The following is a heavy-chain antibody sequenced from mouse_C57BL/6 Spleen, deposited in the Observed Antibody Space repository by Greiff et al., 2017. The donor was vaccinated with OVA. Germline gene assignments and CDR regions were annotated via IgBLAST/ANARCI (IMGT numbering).Heavy chain of an antibody. D-gene: IGHD2-3*01. Sequence: VQLQQPGAELVRPGSSVKLSCKASGYTFTSYWMHWVKQRPIQGLEWIGNIDPSDSETHYNQKFKDKATLTVDKSSSTAYMQLSSLTSEDSAVYYCARWDGYYYYFDYWGQGTTLTVSS. CDR1: GYTFTSYW. CDR3: ARWDGYYYYFDY. CDR2: IDPSDSET. J-gene: IGHJ2*01. V-gene: IGHV1-52*01.